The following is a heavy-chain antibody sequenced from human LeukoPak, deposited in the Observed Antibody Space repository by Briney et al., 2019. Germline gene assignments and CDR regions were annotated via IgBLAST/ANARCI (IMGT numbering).Heavy chain of an antibody. V-gene: IGHV4-34*01. J-gene: IGHJ6*02. CDR2: INHSGST. CDR3: ANLPYYYYGMDV. CDR1: GGSFSGYY. Sequence: SETLSLTCADYGGSFSGYYWSWIRQPPGKGLEWIGEINHSGSTNYNPSLKSRVTISVDTSKNQFSLKLSSVTAADTAVYYCANLPYYYYGMDVWGQGTTVTVSS.